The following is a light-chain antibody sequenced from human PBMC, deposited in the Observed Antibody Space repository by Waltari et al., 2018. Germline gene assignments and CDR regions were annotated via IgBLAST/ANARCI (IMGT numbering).Light chain of an antibody. V-gene: IGKV2-29*02. Sequence: DIVMTQPPLSLPVTLREPASISCRSSQSLLHSNGNTYLYWYLQKPGQPPRLLIYRVSNRFSGVPDRFSGSGSGTDFTLKIGRVEAGDVGVYYCMQALQTPWTFGQGTKVEIK. CDR1: QSLLHSNGNTY. CDR2: RVS. CDR3: MQALQTPWT. J-gene: IGKJ1*01.